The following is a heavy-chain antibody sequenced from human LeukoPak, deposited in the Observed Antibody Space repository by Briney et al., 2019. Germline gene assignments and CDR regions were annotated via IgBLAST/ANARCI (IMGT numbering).Heavy chain of an antibody. V-gene: IGHV3-33*01. CDR3: ASSLPYSSSWNGFDY. D-gene: IGHD2-2*01. CDR2: IWYDGSNK. CDR1: GFTFSTYG. Sequence: PGGSLRLSCAASGFTFSTYGMHWVRQAPGKGLEWVAVIWYDGSNKYYADSVKGRFTISRDNSKNTLFLQMNSLRAEDTAVYYCASSLPYSSSWNGFDYWGQGTLVTVSS. J-gene: IGHJ4*02.